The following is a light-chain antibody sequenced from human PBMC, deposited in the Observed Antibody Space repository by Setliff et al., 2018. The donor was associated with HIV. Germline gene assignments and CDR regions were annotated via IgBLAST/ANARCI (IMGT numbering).Light chain of an antibody. V-gene: IGLV2-8*01. CDR2: EVS. J-gene: IGLJ1*01. Sequence: SALAQPPSASGSPGQSVTISRTGTSSDVGGYNYVSWYQQHPGKAPKLMIYEVSKRPSGVPDRFSGPKSGNTASLTVSGLQAEDEADYYCTSYAGSNNLGVFGTGTKVTV. CDR1: SSDVGGYNY. CDR3: TSYAGSNNLGV.